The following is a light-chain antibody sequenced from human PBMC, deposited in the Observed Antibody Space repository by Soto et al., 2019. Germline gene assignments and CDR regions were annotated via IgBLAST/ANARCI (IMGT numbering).Light chain of an antibody. CDR1: QSVRNY. J-gene: IGKJ5*01. V-gene: IGKV3-11*01. Sequence: EIVMTQSPATLSLSPGETATLSCRASQSVRNYLAWYQQKPGQAPRLLIYDASNRATGIPARFSGSGSGTDHTLTISSLEPEDSAVYYCQQRSNWPITFGQGTLLAIK. CDR3: QQRSNWPIT. CDR2: DAS.